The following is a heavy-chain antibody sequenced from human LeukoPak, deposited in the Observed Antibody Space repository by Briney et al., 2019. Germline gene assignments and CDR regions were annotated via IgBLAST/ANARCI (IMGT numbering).Heavy chain of an antibody. Sequence: PGGSLRLSCAASGFTFNNYPMHWVRQAPGKGLEWVAAILTDGSKKYYVDSVKGRFTISRDNSRNTMFLQLNSLRDEDTAVYYCATLARENDGFDIWGQGTMVTVSS. CDR3: ATLARENDGFDI. V-gene: IGHV3-30*04. J-gene: IGHJ3*02. CDR1: GFTFNNYP. CDR2: ILTDGSKK. D-gene: IGHD1-26*01.